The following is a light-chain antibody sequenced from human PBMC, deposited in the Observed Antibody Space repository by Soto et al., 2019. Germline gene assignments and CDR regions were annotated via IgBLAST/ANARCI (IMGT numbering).Light chain of an antibody. CDR3: QQYNSWLWT. CDR2: SAS. Sequence: IQMTQSASSLSVSLGERVTITCRAGQSVYNYLSWYQQKPGKAPQLLIFSASSLQSGVPSRFSGSGSGTDFTLIISSLQSEDSAVYYCQQYNSWLWTFGQGTKVDIK. J-gene: IGKJ1*01. V-gene: IGKV1-39*01. CDR1: QSVYNY.